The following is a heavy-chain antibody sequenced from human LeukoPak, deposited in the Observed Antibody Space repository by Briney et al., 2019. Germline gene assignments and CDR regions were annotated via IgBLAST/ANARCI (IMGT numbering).Heavy chain of an antibody. CDR3: ATSGYSYGFDY. J-gene: IGHJ4*02. CDR2: IYHSGST. D-gene: IGHD5-18*01. Sequence: SQTLSLTCTVSSGSISSGGYYWSWIRQPPGKGLEWIGYIYHSGSTYYNPSLKSRVTISVDRSKNQFSLKLSSVTAADTAVYYCATSGYSYGFDYWGQGTLVTVSS. V-gene: IGHV4-30-2*01. CDR1: SGSISSGGYY.